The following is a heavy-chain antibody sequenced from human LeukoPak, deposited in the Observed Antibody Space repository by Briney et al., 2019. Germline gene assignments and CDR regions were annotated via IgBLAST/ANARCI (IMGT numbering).Heavy chain of an antibody. Sequence: GVSLRLSCAASGFTFSSYWMHWVRQAPGKGLVWVSRINSDGSSTSYADSVKGRFTISRDNAKNTLYLQMNSPRAEDTAVYYCARDLEWELLGYFDYWGQGTLVTVSS. CDR2: INSDGSST. D-gene: IGHD1-26*01. CDR3: ARDLEWELLGYFDY. J-gene: IGHJ4*02. V-gene: IGHV3-74*01. CDR1: GFTFSSYW.